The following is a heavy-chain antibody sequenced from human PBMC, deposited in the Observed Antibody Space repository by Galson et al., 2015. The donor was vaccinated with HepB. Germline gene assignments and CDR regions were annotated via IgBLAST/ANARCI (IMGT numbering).Heavy chain of an antibody. CDR1: GFTFANSG. J-gene: IGHJ3*02. D-gene: IGHD6-19*01. V-gene: IGHV3-9*01. CDR3: AKGEWESYSGWPVGAFHS. CDR2: INWNGGRI. Sequence: SLRLSCAASGFTFANSGMQWVRQAPGKGLEWVSGINWNGGRISYADSVRGRFTISRDNAKNTLYLEMNSLRAEDTAFYFCAKGEWESYSGWPVGAFHSWGQGTMVTVSS.